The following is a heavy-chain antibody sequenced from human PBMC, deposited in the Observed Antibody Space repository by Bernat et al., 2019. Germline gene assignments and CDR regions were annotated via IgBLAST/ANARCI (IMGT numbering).Heavy chain of an antibody. V-gene: IGHV3-11*05. J-gene: IGHJ6*02. CDR2: ISSSSSYT. CDR3: ARDTGRGSSWYEPDYYGMDV. CDR1: GFTFSDYY. Sequence: QVQLVESGGGLVKPGGSLRLSCAASGFTFSDYYMSWIRQAPGKGLEWVSYISSSSSYTNYADSVKGRFTISRDNAKNSLYLQMNSLRAEDTAVYYCARDTGRGSSWYEPDYYGMDVCGQGTTVTVSS. D-gene: IGHD6-13*01.